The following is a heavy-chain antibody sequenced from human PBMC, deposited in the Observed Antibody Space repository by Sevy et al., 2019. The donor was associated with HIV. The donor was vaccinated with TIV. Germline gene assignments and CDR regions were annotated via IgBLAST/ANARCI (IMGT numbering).Heavy chain of an antibody. V-gene: IGHV1-2*02. CDR1: GYSFSDSGYY. D-gene: IGHD3-3*01. Sequence: ASVKVSCKASGYSFSDSGYYVHWVRQAPRQGLEWMGWIDPKSGATKYAQKFQGRVSMTRDTSVSTANMELTRLTSDDTAVYYCARESYDFWTGPVDYDYGMDVWGQGTTVTVSS. CDR3: ARESYDFWTGPVDYDYGMDV. CDR2: IDPKSGAT. J-gene: IGHJ6*02.